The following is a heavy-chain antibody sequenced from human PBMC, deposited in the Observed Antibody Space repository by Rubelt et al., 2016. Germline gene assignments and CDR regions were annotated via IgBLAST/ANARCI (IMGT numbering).Heavy chain of an antibody. V-gene: IGHV4-34*10. CDR3: ARHEYGSETSCYDI. CDR1: GGSISGYY. Sequence: QVQLQESGPGLVKPSETLSLTCTVSGGSISGYYWSWIRQSPEKGLEWIGEINHGGSTNYNQSLKSRVTISIDTSRNQFSRKLTAVTAADTAVYYCARHEYGSETSCYDIWGQGSLVTVSS. CDR2: INHGGST. J-gene: IGHJ4*02. D-gene: IGHD2-2*01.